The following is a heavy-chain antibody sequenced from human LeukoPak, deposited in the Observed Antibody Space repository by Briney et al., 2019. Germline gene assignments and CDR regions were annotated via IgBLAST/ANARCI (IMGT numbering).Heavy chain of an antibody. V-gene: IGHV4-30-4*08. Sequence: SETLSLTCTVSVGSISRGDYFWSWIRQPPGKGLEWIGYIYYSGSTYYNPSLKSRVTISVDTSKNQFSLKLSSVTAADTAVYYCARSSLEIRRVAFDYWGQGTLVTVSS. CDR1: VGSISRGDYF. J-gene: IGHJ4*02. CDR2: IYYSGST. CDR3: ARSSLEIRRVAFDY. D-gene: IGHD2-21*01.